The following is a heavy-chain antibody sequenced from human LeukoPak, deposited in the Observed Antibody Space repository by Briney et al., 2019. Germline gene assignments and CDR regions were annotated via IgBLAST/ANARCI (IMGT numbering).Heavy chain of an antibody. CDR2: FYYSGST. CDR3: ARDRLGAAADYFDY. Sequence: SETLSLTCTVSGGSVSSGRYYWSWIRQPPGKGLEWTAYFYYSGSTHYNPSLKSRVTISVDTSKNQFSLNLSSVTAADTAVYYCARDRLGAAADYFDYWGQGTLVTVSS. V-gene: IGHV4-61*01. J-gene: IGHJ4*02. D-gene: IGHD6-13*01. CDR1: GGSVSSGRYY.